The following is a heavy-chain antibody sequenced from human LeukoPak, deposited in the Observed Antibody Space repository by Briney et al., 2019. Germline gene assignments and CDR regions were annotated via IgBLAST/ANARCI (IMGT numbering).Heavy chain of an antibody. CDR3: ARDQFDIVVVPAASAVGTFDY. D-gene: IGHD2-2*01. CDR2: INPNSGGT. J-gene: IGHJ4*02. Sequence: ASVKVSCKASGYTFTGYYMHWVRQAPGQGLEWMGWINPNSGGTNYAQKFQGRVTMTRDTSISTAYMELSRLRSDDTAVYYCARDQFDIVVVPAASAVGTFDYWGQGTLVTVSS. V-gene: IGHV1-2*02. CDR1: GYTFTGYY.